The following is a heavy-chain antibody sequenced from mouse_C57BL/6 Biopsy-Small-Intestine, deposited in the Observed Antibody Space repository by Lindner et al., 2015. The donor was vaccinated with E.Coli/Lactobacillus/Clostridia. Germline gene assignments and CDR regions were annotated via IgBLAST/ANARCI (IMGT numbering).Heavy chain of an antibody. Sequence: SVKVSCKASGYTFTVNYMHWVRQAPGQGLEWMGWINPNSGGTNYAQKFQGRVTMTRDTSISTAYMELSRLRPDDTAVYYCARGGGASSYFDYWGQGTLVTVSS. V-gene: IGHV1-18*01. CDR2: INPNSGGT. CDR3: ARGGGASSYFDY. CDR1: GYTFTVNY. D-gene: IGHD4-1*01. J-gene: IGHJ2*01.